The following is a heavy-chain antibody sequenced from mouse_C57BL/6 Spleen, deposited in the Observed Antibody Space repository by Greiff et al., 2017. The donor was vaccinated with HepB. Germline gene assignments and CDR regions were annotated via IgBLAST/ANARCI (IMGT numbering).Heavy chain of an antibody. J-gene: IGHJ4*01. CDR3: AKSDSSYAMDY. Sequence: EVQVVESGGGLVKPGGSLKLSCAASGFTFSDYGMHWVRQAPEKGLEWVAYISSGSSTIYYADTVKGRFTISRDNAKNTLFLQMTSLRSEDTAMYYCAKSDSSYAMDYWGQGTSVTVSS. CDR2: ISSGSSTI. CDR1: GFTFSDYG. V-gene: IGHV5-17*01.